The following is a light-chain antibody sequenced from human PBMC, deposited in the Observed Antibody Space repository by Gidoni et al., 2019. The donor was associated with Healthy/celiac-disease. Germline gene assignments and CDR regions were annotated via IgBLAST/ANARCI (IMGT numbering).Light chain of an antibody. CDR3: QQRSNWPRGLT. CDR2: DAS. V-gene: IGKV3-11*01. CDR1: QSVSSY. J-gene: IGKJ4*01. Sequence: EIVLTQSPATLSLSPGERATLSCRASQSVSSYLAWYQQKPGQAPRLLIYDASNRATGIPARFSGSGSGTDFTLTISSLAPEDFAVYYCQQRSNWPRGLTFGGXTKVEIK.